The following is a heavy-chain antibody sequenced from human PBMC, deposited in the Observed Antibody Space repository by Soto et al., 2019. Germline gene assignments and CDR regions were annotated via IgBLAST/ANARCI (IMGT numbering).Heavy chain of an antibody. CDR3: ACSSTSNAFDI. D-gene: IGHD6-13*01. J-gene: IGHJ3*02. CDR1: GDSVSSNSVT. Sequence: SQTLSLSCAISGDSVSSNSVTWNWVRQSPSRGLEWLGRTYYRSKWHNDYAVSVRSRITINPDTSENQFSLHLSSVTPEDTAVHFCACSSTSNAFDIWGQGTMVTVSS. V-gene: IGHV6-1*01. CDR2: TYYRSKWHN.